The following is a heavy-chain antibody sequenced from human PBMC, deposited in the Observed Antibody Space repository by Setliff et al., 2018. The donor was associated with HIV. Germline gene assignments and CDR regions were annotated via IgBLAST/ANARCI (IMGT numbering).Heavy chain of an antibody. CDR1: GGSISIGGYY. V-gene: IGHV4-31*03. Sequence: SETLSLTCTVSGGSISIGGYYWGWIRQHPGKGLEWIGYIYHNGSTYYNPPLKSRVIISVDTSKNQFSLKLSSVTAADTAVYYCARGGGSRAATSSYYYMDVWGKETTVTV. CDR3: ARGGGSRAATSSYYYMDV. J-gene: IGHJ6*03. CDR2: IYHNGST. D-gene: IGHD2-15*01.